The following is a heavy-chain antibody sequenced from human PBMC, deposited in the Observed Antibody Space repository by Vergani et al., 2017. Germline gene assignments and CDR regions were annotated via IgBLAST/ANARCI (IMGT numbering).Heavy chain of an antibody. J-gene: IGHJ4*02. Sequence: HLLESGGGLVQPGGSLRLSCAASGFPFSSYALTWVRQAPGKGLECVSTISRSVFNTYYADSVKGRFTFSRDNSKNTLFLQMNGLTAGYTAVYYCAKDVHGVISDLDSWGPGTLGTVSS. V-gene: IGHV3-23*01. CDR2: ISRSVFNT. CDR1: GFPFSSYA. CDR3: AKDVHGVISDLDS. D-gene: IGHD4-17*01.